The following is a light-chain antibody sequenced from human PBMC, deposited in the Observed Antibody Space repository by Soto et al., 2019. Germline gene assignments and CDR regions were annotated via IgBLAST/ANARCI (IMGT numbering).Light chain of an antibody. CDR3: QQYDDQPPSLS. CDR1: QSVSTN. V-gene: IGKV3-15*01. Sequence: EIVMTQSPATLSVSPGERATLSCRASQSVSTNLAWYQQKPGQAPRLLSYAASVSATGIPARFSGSGSGTEFTLTISSLQSEDFAVYYCQQYDDQPPSLSFGGGAKVEIK. J-gene: IGKJ4*01. CDR2: AAS.